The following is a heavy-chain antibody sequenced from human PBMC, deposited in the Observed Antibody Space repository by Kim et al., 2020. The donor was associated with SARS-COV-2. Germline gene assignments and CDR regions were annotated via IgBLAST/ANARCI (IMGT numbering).Heavy chain of an antibody. J-gene: IGHJ6*02. CDR2: IYYSGST. CDR3: ARLWQPLQEDYYYGMDV. V-gene: IGHV4-59*08. CDR1: GGSISSYY. Sequence: SETLSLTCTVSGGSISSYYWSWIRQPPGKGLEWIGYIYYSGSTNYNPSLKSRVTISVDTSKNQFSLKLSSVTAADTAVYYCARLWQPLQEDYYYGMDVWGQGTTVTVSS. D-gene: IGHD2-21*01.